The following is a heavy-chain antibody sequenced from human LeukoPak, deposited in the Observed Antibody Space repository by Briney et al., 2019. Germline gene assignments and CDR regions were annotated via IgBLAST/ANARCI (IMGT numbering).Heavy chain of an antibody. CDR3: ARLNSSGCLSV. V-gene: IGHV4-59*08. J-gene: IGHJ1*01. CDR2: MYYSGST. D-gene: IGHD6-19*01. CDR1: GGSISGYS. Sequence: SETLSLTCTVSGGSISGYSWTWIRQPPGKGLEWIGYMYYSGSTKYNPSLKSRVTISVDTSKNQFSLKLSSVTAADTAVYYCARLNSSGCLSVWGQGTLVTVSS.